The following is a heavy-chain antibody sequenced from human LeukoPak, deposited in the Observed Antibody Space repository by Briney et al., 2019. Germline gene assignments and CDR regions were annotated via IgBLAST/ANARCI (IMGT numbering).Heavy chain of an antibody. V-gene: IGHV4-39*01. CDR1: GGSISSSSYY. Sequence: SETLSLTCTVSGGSISSSSYYWGWIRQPPGKGLEWIGSIYYSGSTYYNPSLKSRVTISVDTSKNQFSLKLSSETAADTAVYYCARAGLIVVVEAFDIWGQGTMVTVSS. J-gene: IGHJ3*02. D-gene: IGHD3-22*01. CDR3: ARAGLIVVVEAFDI. CDR2: IYYSGST.